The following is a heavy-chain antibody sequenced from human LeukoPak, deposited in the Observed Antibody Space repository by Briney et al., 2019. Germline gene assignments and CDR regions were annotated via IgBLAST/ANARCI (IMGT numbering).Heavy chain of an antibody. D-gene: IGHD1-26*01. J-gene: IGHJ6*03. CDR2: IYHSGST. CDR3: ARDSWEDYYYMDV. V-gene: IGHV4-30-2*01. CDR1: GGSISSGGYY. Sequence: SQTLSLTCTVSGGSISSGGYYWSWIRQPPGKGLEWIGYIYHSGSTYYNPPLKSRVTISVDRSKNQFSLKLSSVTAADTAVYYCARDSWEDYYYMDVWGKGTTVTVSS.